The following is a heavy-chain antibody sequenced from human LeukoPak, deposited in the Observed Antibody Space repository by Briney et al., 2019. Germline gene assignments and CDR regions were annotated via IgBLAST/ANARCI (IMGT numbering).Heavy chain of an antibody. D-gene: IGHD6-19*01. CDR2: ISGSGGST. CDR3: AKVRSSGWYFGE. CDR1: GFTFSSYA. J-gene: IGHJ4*02. Sequence: PGGSLRLSCAASGFTFSSYAMSWVRQAPGKGLEWVPAISGSGGSTYYADSVKGRFTISRDNSKNTLYLQMNSLRAEDTAVYYCAKVRSSGWYFGEWGQGTLVTVSS. V-gene: IGHV3-23*01.